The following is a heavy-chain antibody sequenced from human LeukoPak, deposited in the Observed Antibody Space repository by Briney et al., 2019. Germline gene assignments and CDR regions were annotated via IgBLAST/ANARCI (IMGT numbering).Heavy chain of an antibody. CDR2: IRGSGGST. V-gene: IGHV3-23*01. CDR3: AKDYSSSRNYWYFDL. CDR1: GFTFSSFA. Sequence: GGSLRLSCAASGFTFSSFAMSWVRQAPGKGLEWVSAIRGSGGSTYYVDSVKGRFTISRDNSKNTLYLQMNSLRAEDTAVYYCAKDYSSSRNYWYFDLWGRGTLVTVSS. J-gene: IGHJ2*01. D-gene: IGHD1-14*01.